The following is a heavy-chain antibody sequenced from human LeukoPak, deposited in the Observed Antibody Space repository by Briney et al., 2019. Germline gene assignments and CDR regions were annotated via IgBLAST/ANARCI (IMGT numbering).Heavy chain of an antibody. J-gene: IGHJ4*02. CDR2: IKQGGSET. V-gene: IGHV3-7*01. CDR1: RFTLSNYW. CDR3: ARQRGSGCLDY. D-gene: IGHD6-19*01. Sequence: PGGSLRLSCAASRFTLSNYWMSWVRQAPGKGLEWVANIKQGGSETYYVDSVKGRFTISRDNAKNSLSLQMNSLRAEDTAVCYCARQRGSGCLDYWGQGTLVTVSS.